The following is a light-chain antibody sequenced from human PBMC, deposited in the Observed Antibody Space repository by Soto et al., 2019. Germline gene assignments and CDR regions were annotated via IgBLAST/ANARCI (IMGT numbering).Light chain of an antibody. V-gene: IGLV2-14*01. CDR3: SSYTSSSTLV. CDR2: EVS. J-gene: IGLJ1*01. Sequence: QSVLVQPASVSGSPGQSITISCTGTGSDVGGYNYVSWYQQHPGKAPKLMIYEVSNRPSGVSNRFSGSKSGNTASLTISGLQAEDEADYYCSSYTSSSTLVFGTGTKVTVL. CDR1: GSDVGGYNY.